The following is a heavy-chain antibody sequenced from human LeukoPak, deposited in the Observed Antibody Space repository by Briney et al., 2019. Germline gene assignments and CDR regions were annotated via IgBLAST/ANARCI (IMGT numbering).Heavy chain of an antibody. J-gene: IGHJ6*02. D-gene: IGHD3-16*01. Sequence: ASVKVSCKASGYTFTGYYMRWVRQAPGQGLEWMGWINPNSGGTNYAQKFQGRVTMTRDTSISTAYMELSRLRSDDTAVYYCARDFTFPYAGSDYYGMDVWGQGTTVTVSS. CDR2: INPNSGGT. CDR3: ARDFTFPYAGSDYYGMDV. V-gene: IGHV1-2*02. CDR1: GYTFTGYY.